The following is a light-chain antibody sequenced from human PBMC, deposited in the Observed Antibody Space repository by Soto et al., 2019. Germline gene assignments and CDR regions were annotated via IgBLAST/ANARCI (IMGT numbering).Light chain of an antibody. CDR2: GAS. CDR3: QQYNNWPYT. V-gene: IGKV3-15*01. Sequence: EIVMTQSPATLSVSPGDRATLSCRASQSVSSNLAWYQQKPGQAPRLLIYGASTRATGIPARFGGSGSGTEFTITISSMQSEDFAVYYCQQYNNWPYTFGQGTKLEIK. CDR1: QSVSSN. J-gene: IGKJ2*01.